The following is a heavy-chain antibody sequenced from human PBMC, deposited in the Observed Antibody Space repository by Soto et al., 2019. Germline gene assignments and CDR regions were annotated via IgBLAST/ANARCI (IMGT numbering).Heavy chain of an antibody. D-gene: IGHD2-15*01. CDR1: GFTFGIYW. J-gene: IGHJ4*02. CDR3: VREDCSGGLCKRFDF. CDR2: INGDANSI. V-gene: IGHV3-74*01. Sequence: GGSLRLSCAASGFTFGIYWMHWVRQAPGKGLVWVSRINGDANSIAYADSVKGRFTVSRDNAKNTLYLQMDSLRGEDTAVYCCVREDCSGGLCKRFDFWGQGTPVTVSS.